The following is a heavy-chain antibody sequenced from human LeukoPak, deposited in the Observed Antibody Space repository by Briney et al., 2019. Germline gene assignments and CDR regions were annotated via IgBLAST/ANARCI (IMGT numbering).Heavy chain of an antibody. D-gene: IGHD2-21*02. CDR3: AKGVVAYCGGDCYSVDY. CDR1: GFTFSTYS. Sequence: PGGSLRLSCAASGFTFSTYSMNWVRQAPGKGLEWVSAISGSGGSTYYADSVKGRFTISRDNSKNTLFLQMNSLRADDTAVYYCAKGVVAYCGGDCYSVDYWGQGTLVTVSS. V-gene: IGHV3-23*01. CDR2: ISGSGGST. J-gene: IGHJ4*02.